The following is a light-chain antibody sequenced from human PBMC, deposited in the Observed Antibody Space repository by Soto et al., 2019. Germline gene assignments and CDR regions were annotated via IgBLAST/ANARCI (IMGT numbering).Light chain of an antibody. CDR1: QSVGSH. CDR3: QQYNDWPPYT. Sequence: ETVMTQSPATLSVTPGERVTLSCRASQSVGSHLAWYQQKPGQSPSLLIYATSVRATGVPARFSGSGYETAFTLTISSLQSEDFAVYYCQQYNDWPPYTFGQGTKLEIK. CDR2: ATS. V-gene: IGKV3-15*01. J-gene: IGKJ2*01.